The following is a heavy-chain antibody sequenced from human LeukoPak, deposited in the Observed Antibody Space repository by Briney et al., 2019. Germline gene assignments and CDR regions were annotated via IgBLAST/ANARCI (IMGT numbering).Heavy chain of an antibody. CDR1: GGSISSYY. Sequence: PSETLSLTCTVSGGSISSYYWSWIRQPPGKGLEWIGYIYYSGSTNYNPSLKSRVTISVDTSKNQFSLKLSSVTAADTAVYYCARFNGKHIVVVPAIPAAFDIWGQGTMVTVSS. D-gene: IGHD2-21*02. CDR2: IYYSGST. V-gene: IGHV4-59*12. CDR3: ARFNGKHIVVVPAIPAAFDI. J-gene: IGHJ3*02.